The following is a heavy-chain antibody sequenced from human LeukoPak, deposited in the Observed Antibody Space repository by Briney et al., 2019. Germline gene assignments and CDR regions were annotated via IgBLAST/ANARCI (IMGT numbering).Heavy chain of an antibody. CDR3: AREHSSSWYFAFDI. V-gene: IGHV4-4*07. CDR1: GGSISSYY. D-gene: IGHD6-13*01. J-gene: IGHJ3*02. Sequence: SETPSLTCTVSGGSISSYYWSWIRQPAGKGLEWIGRIYTSGSTNYNPSLKSRVTMSVDTSKNQFSLKLSSVTAADTAVYYCAREHSSSWYFAFDIWGQGTMVTVSS. CDR2: IYTSGST.